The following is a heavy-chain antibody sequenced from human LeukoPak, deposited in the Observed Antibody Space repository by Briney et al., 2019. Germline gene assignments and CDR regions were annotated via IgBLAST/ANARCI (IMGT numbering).Heavy chain of an antibody. V-gene: IGHV3-30*02. CDR3: ARARDSAFHI. CDR1: GFTFSSYG. CDR2: IRYDGSNK. J-gene: IGHJ3*02. Sequence: PGGSLRLSCAASGFTFSSYGMHWVRQAPGKGLEWVAFIRYDGSNKYYADSVKGRFTISRDNSKNTLYLQMNSLRAEDTAVYYCARARDSAFHIWGQGTMVTVSS.